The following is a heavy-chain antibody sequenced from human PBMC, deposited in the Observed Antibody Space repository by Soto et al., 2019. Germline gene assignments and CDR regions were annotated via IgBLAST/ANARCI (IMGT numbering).Heavy chain of an antibody. V-gene: IGHV3-53*01. J-gene: IGHJ5*02. Sequence: GGSLRLSCAASGFTVSSNYMSWVRQAPGKGLEWVSVIYSGGSTYYADSVKGRFTISRDNSKNTLYLQMNSLRAEDTAVYYCARDDYSGRPSSPWGQGTLVTVSS. CDR2: IYSGGST. CDR1: GFTVSSNY. D-gene: IGHD1-26*01. CDR3: ARDDYSGRPSSP.